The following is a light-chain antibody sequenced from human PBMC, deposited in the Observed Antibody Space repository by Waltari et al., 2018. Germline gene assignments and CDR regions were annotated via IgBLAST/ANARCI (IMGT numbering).Light chain of an antibody. Sequence: QSALTQPASVSGSPGQSITISCTGTSSDVGSYNLVSWYQQHPDKAPKLMIYEVSTRPPGVLGRFSGSKSGNTASLTISGLQAEDEADYYCCSYAGSDTFVVLGGGTKLTVL. CDR3: CSYAGSDTFVV. J-gene: IGLJ2*01. V-gene: IGLV2-23*02. CDR2: EVS. CDR1: SSDVGSYNL.